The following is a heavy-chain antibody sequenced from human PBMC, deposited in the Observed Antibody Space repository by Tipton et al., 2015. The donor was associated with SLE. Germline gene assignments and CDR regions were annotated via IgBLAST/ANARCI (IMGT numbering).Heavy chain of an antibody. Sequence: TLSLTCIVSGGSISSSSYYWGWIRQPPGKGLEWVGTVYYTGSTFYNPSLKSRVTILVDTSKNQFSLKLSSVTAADTAVYYCARDEYRYDATGYHLLGHFDFWGQGTLVTVSS. CDR2: VYYTGST. V-gene: IGHV4-39*07. J-gene: IGHJ4*02. D-gene: IGHD3-22*01. CDR3: ARDEYRYDATGYHLLGHFDF. CDR1: GGSISSSSYY.